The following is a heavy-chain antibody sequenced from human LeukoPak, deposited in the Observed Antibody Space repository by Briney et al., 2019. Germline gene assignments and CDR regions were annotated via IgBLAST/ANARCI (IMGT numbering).Heavy chain of an antibody. Sequence: GGSLRLSCAASGFTVSSSYVSWVRQAPGKGLEWVSVIYSGGITYYADSVKGRFTFSRDNSKNTLYLQMNSLRVDDTAVYYCARDGPGRYSSSWHGGAFDIWGQGTMVTVSS. CDR3: ARDGPGRYSSSWHGGAFDI. CDR2: IYSGGIT. V-gene: IGHV3-53*01. D-gene: IGHD6-13*01. J-gene: IGHJ3*02. CDR1: GFTVSSSY.